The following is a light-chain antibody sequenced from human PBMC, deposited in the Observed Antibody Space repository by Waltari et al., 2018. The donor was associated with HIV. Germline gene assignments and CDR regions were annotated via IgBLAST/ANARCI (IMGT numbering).Light chain of an antibody. Sequence: QSVLTQPPSVSGAPGQRVTISCTGSSSNIGAGYDVHWYQQLPGTAPKLLIYGNTSRPSGVPDRFSGSKSGSSASLAVTGLQAEDEADYYCQAYGSSLSGSGVFGGGTKLTVL. J-gene: IGLJ3*02. CDR2: GNT. V-gene: IGLV1-40*01. CDR3: QAYGSSLSGSGV. CDR1: SSNIGAGYD.